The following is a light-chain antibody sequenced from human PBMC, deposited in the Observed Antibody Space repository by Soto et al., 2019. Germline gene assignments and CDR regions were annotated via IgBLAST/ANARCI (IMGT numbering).Light chain of an antibody. CDR1: SSDVGGYKY. J-gene: IGLJ1*01. Sequence: QSVLTQPASVHLSPGQSITISCTGTSSDVGGYKYVSWYQQHPGKAPKLMIFEVNSRPSGVSNRFSGSKSGNTASLTISGLRAEDEADYYCSSFSSSSTPYVFGTGTKVTVL. CDR2: EVN. V-gene: IGLV2-14*01. CDR3: SSFSSSSTPYV.